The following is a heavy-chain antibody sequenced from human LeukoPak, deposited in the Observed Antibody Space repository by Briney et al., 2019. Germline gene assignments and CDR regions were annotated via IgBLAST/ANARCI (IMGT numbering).Heavy chain of an antibody. D-gene: IGHD3-10*01. CDR1: GGSISSYY. CDR2: IYYSGST. Sequence: PSETLSLTCTVSGGSISSYYWSWIRQHPGKGLEWIGYIYYSGSTYYNPSLKSRVTISVDTSKNQFSLKLSSVTAADTAVYYCAGGSGSYYSFDYWGQGTLVTVSS. CDR3: AGGSGSYYSFDY. J-gene: IGHJ4*02. V-gene: IGHV4-59*06.